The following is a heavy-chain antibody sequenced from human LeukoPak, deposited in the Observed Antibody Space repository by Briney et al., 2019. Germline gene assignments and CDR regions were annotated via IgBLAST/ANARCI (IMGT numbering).Heavy chain of an antibody. CDR2: INTDGSIT. CDR3: ARPQWGSGADFDS. CDR1: TFTFSNYW. J-gene: IGHJ4*02. D-gene: IGHD3-16*01. Sequence: PGGSLRLSCASTFTFSNYWMHWVRQAPGKGLVWVSHINTDGSITTYADSVKGRFTISRDNAKNMLYLQMNSLRAEDTAVYYCARPQWGSGADFDSWGQGTLVTVSS. V-gene: IGHV3-74*01.